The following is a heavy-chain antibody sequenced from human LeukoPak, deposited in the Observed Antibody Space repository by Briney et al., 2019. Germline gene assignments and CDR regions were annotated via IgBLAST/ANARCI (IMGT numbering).Heavy chain of an antibody. J-gene: IGHJ4*02. CDR1: GFTFSSYA. V-gene: IGHV3-23*01. CDR3: ATPGDKYYYDSSGHLNFDY. Sequence: PGGSLRLSCAASGFTFSSYAMSWVRQAPGKGLEWVSAISGSGGSTYYADSVKGRFTISRDNSKNTLYLQMNSLRAEDTAVYYCATPGDKYYYDSSGHLNFDYWGQGTLVTVSS. D-gene: IGHD3-22*01. CDR2: ISGSGGST.